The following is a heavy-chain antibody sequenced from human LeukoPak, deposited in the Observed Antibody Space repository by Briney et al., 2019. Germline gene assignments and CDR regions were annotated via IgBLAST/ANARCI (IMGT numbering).Heavy chain of an antibody. Sequence: PGGSLRLSCAASGFTFSDYYMSWIRQAPGKGLEWLSYISGSGSFIYYADSVKGQFTISRGNAKNSLYLQMNSLRVEDTAVYYCARARGLWFGELSPDYWGQGTLVTVSS. J-gene: IGHJ4*02. CDR1: GFTFSDYY. CDR3: ARARGLWFGELSPDY. D-gene: IGHD3-10*01. V-gene: IGHV3-11*04. CDR2: ISGSGSFI.